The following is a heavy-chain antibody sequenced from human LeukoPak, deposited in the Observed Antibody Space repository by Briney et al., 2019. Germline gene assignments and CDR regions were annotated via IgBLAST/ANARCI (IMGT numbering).Heavy chain of an antibody. CDR3: AKDRTKRSESCDAFDI. Sequence: GRSLRLSCAASGFTFSSYAMHWVRQAPGKGLEWVAVISYDGSNKYYADSVKGRFTISRDNSKNTLYLQMNSLRAEDTAVYYCAKDRTKRSESCDAFDIWGQGTMDTVSS. CDR1: GFTFSSYA. CDR2: ISYDGSNK. V-gene: IGHV3-30*04. J-gene: IGHJ3*02. D-gene: IGHD3-10*01.